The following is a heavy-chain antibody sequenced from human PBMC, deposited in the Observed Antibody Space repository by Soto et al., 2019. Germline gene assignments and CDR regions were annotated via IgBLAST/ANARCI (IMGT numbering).Heavy chain of an antibody. Sequence: SETLSLTCAVYGGSFSGYYWSWIRQPPGKGLEWIGEINHSGSTNYNPSLKSRVTISVDTSKNQFSLKLSSVTAADTAVYYCAVIEGYCTNGVCYGEYFDYWGQGTLVTVSS. J-gene: IGHJ4*02. D-gene: IGHD2-8*01. CDR2: INHSGST. CDR3: AVIEGYCTNGVCYGEYFDY. CDR1: GGSFSGYY. V-gene: IGHV4-34*01.